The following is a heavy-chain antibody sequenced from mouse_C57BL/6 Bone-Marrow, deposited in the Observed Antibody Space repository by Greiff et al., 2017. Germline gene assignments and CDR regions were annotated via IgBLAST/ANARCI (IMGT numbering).Heavy chain of an antibody. V-gene: IGHV1-82*01. J-gene: IGHJ3*01. CDR2: IYPGDGDT. CDR1: GYAFSSSW. D-gene: IGHD2-4*01. CDR3: ARWDYDYGPFAY. Sequence: VQLVESGPELVKPGASVKISCKASGYAFSSSWMNWVKQRPGKGLEWIGRIYPGDGDTNYNGKFKGKATLTAGKSSSTAYMQLSSLTSEDSAVYFCARWDYDYGPFAYWGQGTLVTVSA.